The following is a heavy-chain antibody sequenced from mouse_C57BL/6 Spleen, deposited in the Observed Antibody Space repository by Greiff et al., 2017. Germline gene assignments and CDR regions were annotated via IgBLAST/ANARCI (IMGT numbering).Heavy chain of an antibody. CDR2: IHPNSGST. D-gene: IGHD2-5*01. J-gene: IGHJ4*01. V-gene: IGHV1-64*01. CDR3: AKDLYYSNDGVRAMDY. CDR1: GYTFTSYW. Sequence: QVQLQQPGAELVKPGASVKLSCKASGYTFTSYWMHWVKQRPGQGLEWIGMIHPNSGSTNYNEKFKSKATLTVDKYSSTAYMQLSSLTSDDSAVYYCAKDLYYSNDGVRAMDYWGQGTSVTVSS.